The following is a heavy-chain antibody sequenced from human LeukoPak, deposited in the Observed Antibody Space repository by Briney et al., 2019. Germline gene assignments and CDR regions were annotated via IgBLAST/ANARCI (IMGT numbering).Heavy chain of an antibody. CDR2: IYPGDSDT. D-gene: IGHD3-10*01. CDR3: ASHYYGSGSHSEGGDAFDI. Sequence: GESLKISCKGSGYSFTSYWIGWVRQMPGKGLEWMGIIYPGDSDTRYSPSFQGQVTISADKSISTAYLQWSSLKASDTAMYYCASHYYGSGSHSEGGDAFDIWGQGTMVTVSS. V-gene: IGHV5-51*01. CDR1: GYSFTSYW. J-gene: IGHJ3*02.